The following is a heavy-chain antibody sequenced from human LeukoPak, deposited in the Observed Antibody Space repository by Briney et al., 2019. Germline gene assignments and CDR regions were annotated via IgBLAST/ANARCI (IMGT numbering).Heavy chain of an antibody. Sequence: ASVKVSCKASGYSLTSYGISWVRQAPGQGLEWMGWISGYNSATNYAQKLQGRVTMTTDTPTSTAYMELRSLRSDDTAVYYCARDRASGTYYPDYWGQGTLVTVSS. CDR1: GYSLTSYG. CDR3: ARDRASGTYYPDY. D-gene: IGHD1-26*01. J-gene: IGHJ4*02. V-gene: IGHV1-18*01. CDR2: ISGYNSAT.